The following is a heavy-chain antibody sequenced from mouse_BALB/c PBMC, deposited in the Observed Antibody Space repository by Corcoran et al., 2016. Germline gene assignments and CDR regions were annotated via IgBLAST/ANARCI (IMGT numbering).Heavy chain of an antibody. CDR3: ARHAYSGYYGFAY. J-gene: IGHJ3*01. V-gene: IGHV1-62-2*01. CDR1: GYTFTEYV. CDR2: FYPRRASI. D-gene: IGHD2-14*01. Sequence: VELEQSGPERGKPGTSVRLSCKVSGYTFTEYVIHWVKQRSGQGREWIGWFYPRRASIKYNEKFRDKDKLNADKSSRTVYMELSRLTSEDSAVYFCARHAYSGYYGFAYWGQWTLVTVSA.